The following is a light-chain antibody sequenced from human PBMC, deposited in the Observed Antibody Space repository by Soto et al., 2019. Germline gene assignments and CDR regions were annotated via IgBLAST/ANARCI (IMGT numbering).Light chain of an antibody. Sequence: QSVLTQPPSVSATPGQTVTISCSGSNSNIGNNYVSWYQQLPGTAPKLLIYDNNKRPSEIPDRFSGSKSGPSATLGITGLQTGDEADYYCGTWDSSLNAGVFGTGTKLTVL. CDR1: NSNIGNNY. J-gene: IGLJ1*01. CDR2: DNN. V-gene: IGLV1-51*01. CDR3: GTWDSSLNAGV.